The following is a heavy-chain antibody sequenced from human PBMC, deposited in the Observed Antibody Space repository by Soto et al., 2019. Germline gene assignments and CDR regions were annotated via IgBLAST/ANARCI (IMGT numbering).Heavy chain of an antibody. CDR1: GDAISNYY. J-gene: IGHJ4*02. CDR2: VHESGST. V-gene: IGHV4-59*03. CDR3: ARGRRALVTSFFYY. D-gene: IGHD6-13*01. Sequence: PSETLSLTCSVSGDAISNYYWSWIRQTPGRGLEWIGCVHESGSTNYNPSLRGRVIISLHTSKSQFSLSLRSATAADTATYYFARGRRALVTSFFYYWGQGIPGTVPQ.